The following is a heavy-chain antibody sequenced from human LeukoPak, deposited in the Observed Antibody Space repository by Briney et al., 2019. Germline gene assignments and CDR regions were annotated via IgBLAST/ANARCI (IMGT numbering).Heavy chain of an antibody. D-gene: IGHD3-3*01. J-gene: IGHJ4*02. CDR1: GYTSTSYD. CDR3: ARGYGYYDFWSGYSSPFDY. CDR2: MNPNSGNT. Sequence: GASVKVSCKASGYTSTSYDINWVRQATGQGLEWMGWMNPNSGNTGYAQKFQGRVTITRNTSISTAYMELSSLRSEDTAVYYCARGYGYYDFWSGYSSPFDYWGQGTLVTVFS. V-gene: IGHV1-8*03.